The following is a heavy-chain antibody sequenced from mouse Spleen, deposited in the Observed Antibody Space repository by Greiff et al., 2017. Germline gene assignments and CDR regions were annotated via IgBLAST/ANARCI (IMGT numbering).Heavy chain of an antibody. D-gene: IGHD1-1*01. V-gene: IGHV1-82*01. Sequence: QVQLQQSGPELVKPGASVKISCKASGYAFSSSWMNWVKQRPGKGLEWIGRIYPGDGDTNYNGKFKGKATLTADKSSSTAYMQLSSLTSEDSAVYFCATVVATDWYFDVWGTGTTVTVSS. J-gene: IGHJ1*03. CDR1: GYAFSSSW. CDR2: IYPGDGDT. CDR3: ATVVATDWYFDV.